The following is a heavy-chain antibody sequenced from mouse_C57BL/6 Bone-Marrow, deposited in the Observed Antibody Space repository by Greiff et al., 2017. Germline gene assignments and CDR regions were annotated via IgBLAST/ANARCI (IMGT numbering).Heavy chain of an antibody. J-gene: IGHJ2*01. CDR1: GYTFTSYW. CDR3: ARLYYYGSSLFDY. Sequence: VQLQQSGTVLARPGASVKMSCKTSGYTFTSYWMHWVKQRPGQGLEWIGAIYPGNSDTSYNQKFKGKAKLTAVTSASTAYMELSSLTNEDSAVYYCARLYYYGSSLFDYWGQGTTLTVSS. D-gene: IGHD1-1*01. V-gene: IGHV1-5*01. CDR2: IYPGNSDT.